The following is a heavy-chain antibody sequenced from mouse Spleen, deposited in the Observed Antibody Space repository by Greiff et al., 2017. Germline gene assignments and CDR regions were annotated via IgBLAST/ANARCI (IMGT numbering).Heavy chain of an antibody. CDR2: IYPGGGYT. CDR1: GYTFTNYW. Sequence: QVHVKQSGAELVRPGTSVKISCKASGYTFTNYWLGWVKQRPGHGLEWIGDIYPGGGYTNYNEKFKGKATLTADTSSSTAYMQLSSLTSEDSAVYFCARGDSKTMITPGRFDVWGAGTTVTVSS. D-gene: IGHD2-4*01. CDR3: ARGDSKTMITPGRFDV. V-gene: IGHV1-63*02. J-gene: IGHJ1*01.